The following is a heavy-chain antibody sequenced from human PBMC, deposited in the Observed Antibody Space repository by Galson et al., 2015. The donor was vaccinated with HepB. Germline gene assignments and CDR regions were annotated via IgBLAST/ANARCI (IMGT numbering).Heavy chain of an antibody. CDR2: INVGSTTM. J-gene: IGHJ4*02. Sequence: SLRLSCAASGFTFSAYAMIWVRLAPGKGLEWVSYINVGSTTMYYADSVKGRFIISRDNAKNLLYLQMNSLRDADTAAYYCARDGVVGAPVDYWGRGTLVTVSS. CDR1: GFTFSAYA. D-gene: IGHD1-26*01. CDR3: ARDGVVGAPVDY. V-gene: IGHV3-48*02.